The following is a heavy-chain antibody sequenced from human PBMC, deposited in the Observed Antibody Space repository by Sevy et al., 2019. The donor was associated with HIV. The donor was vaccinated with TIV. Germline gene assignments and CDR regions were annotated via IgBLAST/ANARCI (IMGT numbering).Heavy chain of an antibody. Sequence: GGSLRLSCAASGFTSSDYYMSWIRQAPGKGLEWVSYISSSSSDTNYIDSVKGRFTISRDNAKNSVYLQMNSLRAEDTAVYYCVRQIDEVMIKVGIDPSGQGTLVTVSS. CDR1: GFTSSDYY. V-gene: IGHV3-11*06. CDR2: ISSSSSDT. D-gene: IGHD3-22*01. CDR3: VRQIDEVMIKVGIDP. J-gene: IGHJ5*02.